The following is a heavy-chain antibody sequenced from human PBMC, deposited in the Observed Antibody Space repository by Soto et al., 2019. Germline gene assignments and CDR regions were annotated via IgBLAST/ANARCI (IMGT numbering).Heavy chain of an antibody. Sequence: QITLNESGPTVVKPAETLTLTCTFSGFSLTTSEVGVGWIRQSPGKAPEWLALIYWDDDKRYSASLKSRLTITKDTSKTQVVLTMASVDPADTATYYCAHRILRTVFGLVTTTAIYFDFWGQGTPVVVSS. J-gene: IGHJ4*02. V-gene: IGHV2-5*02. CDR1: GFSLTTSEVG. CDR3: AHRILRTVFGLVTTTAIYFDF. D-gene: IGHD3-3*01. CDR2: IYWDDDK.